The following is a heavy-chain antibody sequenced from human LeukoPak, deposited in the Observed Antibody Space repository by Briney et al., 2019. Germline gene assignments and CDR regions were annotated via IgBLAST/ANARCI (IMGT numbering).Heavy chain of an antibody. CDR1: GYTFTSYW. V-gene: IGHV5-51*01. J-gene: IGHJ6*03. CDR3: VRRTDYYMDV. CDR2: IYPGDSDT. Sequence: GESLMISCQGSGYTFTSYWIGWVRQMPGKGLEWMGIIYPGDSDTRYSPSFQGQVTISADKSINTAYLKWSSLKALDTAMYYCVRRTDYYMDVWGKGTTVTVSS.